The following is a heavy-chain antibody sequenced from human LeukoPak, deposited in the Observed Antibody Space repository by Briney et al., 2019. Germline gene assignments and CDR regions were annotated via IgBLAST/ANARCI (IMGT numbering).Heavy chain of an antibody. J-gene: IGHJ4*02. Sequence: GGSLRLSCAASGFTFSSYAMHWVRQAPGKGLEWVAVISYDGSNKYYADSVKGRFTISRDNSKNTLYLQMNSLRAEDTAVYYCARDLPSDWGQGTLVTVSS. V-gene: IGHV3-30-3*01. CDR2: ISYDGSNK. CDR3: ARDLPSD. CDR1: GFTFSSYA.